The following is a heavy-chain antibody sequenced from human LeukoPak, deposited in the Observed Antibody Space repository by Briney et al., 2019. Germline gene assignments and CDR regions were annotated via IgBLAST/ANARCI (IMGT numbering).Heavy chain of an antibody. CDR3: ARDNGVTAVAGHFDY. CDR1: GFTFSRYA. J-gene: IGHJ4*02. D-gene: IGHD6-19*01. CDR2: ISYDGSNK. Sequence: GGSLRLSCAASGFTFSRYAMHWVRQAPGKGLEGVAVISYDGSNKYYADSVKGRFTISRDNSKNTLHLQMNSLRAEDTAVYYCARDNGVTAVAGHFDYWGQGTLVTVSS. V-gene: IGHV3-30-3*01.